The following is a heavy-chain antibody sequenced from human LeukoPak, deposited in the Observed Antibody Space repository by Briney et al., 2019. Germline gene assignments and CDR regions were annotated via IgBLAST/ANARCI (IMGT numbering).Heavy chain of an antibody. CDR3: ASSIAVAGTFDI. CDR1: GGSISSGGYS. V-gene: IGHV4-30-2*02. CDR2: IYHSGST. J-gene: IGHJ3*02. D-gene: IGHD6-19*01. Sequence: SETLSLTCAVSGGSISSGGYSWSWIRQPPGKGLEWIGYIYHSGSTNYNPSLKSRVTISVDTSKNQFSLKLSSVTAADTAVYYCASSIAVAGTFDIWGQGTMVTVSS.